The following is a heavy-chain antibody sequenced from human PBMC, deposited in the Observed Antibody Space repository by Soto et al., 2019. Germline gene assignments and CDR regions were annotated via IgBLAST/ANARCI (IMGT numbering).Heavy chain of an antibody. CDR3: AKDAESGWYEAFDY. CDR1: GFAFSQYG. CDR2: IRSFDYRT. V-gene: IGHV3-23*01. Sequence: PGGSLRLSCTASGFAFSQYGMSWVRQAPGKGLEWVSSIRSFDYRTNYADSVKGRFTISRDNSKSTLSLQMNSLRAEDTAVYYCAKDAESGWYEAFDYRGPGTLVTVSS. J-gene: IGHJ4*02. D-gene: IGHD6-19*01.